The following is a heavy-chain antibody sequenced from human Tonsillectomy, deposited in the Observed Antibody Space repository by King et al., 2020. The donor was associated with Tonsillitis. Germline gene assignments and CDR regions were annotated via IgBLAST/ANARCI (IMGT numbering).Heavy chain of an antibody. Sequence: VQLVESGGGVVQPGRSLRLSCETSGFMFRSYGMHWVRQAPGKGLEWVATISSDGGNTHHSDSVTGRFTISRDNSKNTMYLHMNNLRAEDTAVYYCARERLYNVGWGIDHWGQGTLVTVSS. J-gene: IGHJ4*02. CDR1: GFMFRSYG. CDR3: ARERLYNVGWGIDH. CDR2: ISSDGGNT. D-gene: IGHD1-14*01. V-gene: IGHV3-33*05.